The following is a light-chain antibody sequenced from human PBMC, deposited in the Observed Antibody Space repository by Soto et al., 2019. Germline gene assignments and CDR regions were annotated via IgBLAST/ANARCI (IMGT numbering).Light chain of an antibody. CDR2: AVS. J-gene: IGLJ1*01. CDR1: SRDVGRYSV. CDR3: SSFSSSSTQV. Sequence: QSVLAQPASVSGSSGRSITISCTGTSRDVGRYSVVSWYQQHPGNAPKLLIYAVSDRPSGVSTRFSGSKSGNTASLAISGLQAEDEAVYYCSSFSSSSTQVFGTGTKVTVL. V-gene: IGLV2-14*01.